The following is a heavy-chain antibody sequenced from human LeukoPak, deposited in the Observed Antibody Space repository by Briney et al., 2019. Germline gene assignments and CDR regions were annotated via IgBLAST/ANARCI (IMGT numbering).Heavy chain of an antibody. Sequence: SETLSLTCTVSGGSISSSSYYWGWIRQPPGKGLEWIGSIYYSGSTYYNPSLKSRVTISVDTSKNQFSLKLSSVTAADTAVYYCARWGAWAFFDYWGQGTLVTVSS. J-gene: IGHJ4*02. D-gene: IGHD1-26*01. CDR1: GGSISSSSYY. CDR3: ARWGAWAFFDY. CDR2: IYYSGST. V-gene: IGHV4-39*01.